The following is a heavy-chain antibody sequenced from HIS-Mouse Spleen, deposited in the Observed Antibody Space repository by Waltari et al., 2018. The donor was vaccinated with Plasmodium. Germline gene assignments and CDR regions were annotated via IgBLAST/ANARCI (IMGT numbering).Heavy chain of an antibody. CDR3: ASSWYWYFDL. J-gene: IGHJ2*01. Sequence: EVQLVESGGGLVQPGGSLRLSCAASGFTFSSYWMSWVRQAPGKGVEWVDNIKKDGSEKYYVDSVKGRFTISRDNAKNSLYLQMNSLRAEDTAVYYCASSWYWYFDLWGRGTLVTVSS. CDR2: IKKDGSEK. CDR1: GFTFSSYW. V-gene: IGHV3-7*01. D-gene: IGHD6-13*01.